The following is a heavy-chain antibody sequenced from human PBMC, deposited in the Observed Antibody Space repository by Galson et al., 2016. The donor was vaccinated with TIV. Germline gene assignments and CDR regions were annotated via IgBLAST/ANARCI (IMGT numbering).Heavy chain of an antibody. V-gene: IGHV1-2*02. Sequence: SVKVSCKASGYTFTDYFIHWVRQAPGQGLEWMGWINTVSGGTNFAQRFQGRVTMTRDTSISTASMELTRLTSDDSAVYFCSRESGSHTGFDVWGQGTLVTVSS. CDR1: GYTFTDYF. CDR2: INTVSGGT. J-gene: IGHJ4*02. D-gene: IGHD1-14*01. CDR3: SRESGSHTGFDV.